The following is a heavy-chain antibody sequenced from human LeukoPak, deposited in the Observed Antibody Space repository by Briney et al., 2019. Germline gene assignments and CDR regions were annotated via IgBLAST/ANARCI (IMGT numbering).Heavy chain of an antibody. V-gene: IGHV3-74*01. CDR2: INSDGSST. D-gene: IGHD5-24*01. Sequence: GGSLRLSCAASGFTFSNYGMHWVRQAPGKGLVWVSRINSDGSSTSYADSVKGRFTISRDNAKNTLDLQMNSLRAEDTAVYYCARDGYNVDAFDIWGQGTMVTVSS. CDR3: ARDGYNVDAFDI. CDR1: GFTFSNYG. J-gene: IGHJ3*02.